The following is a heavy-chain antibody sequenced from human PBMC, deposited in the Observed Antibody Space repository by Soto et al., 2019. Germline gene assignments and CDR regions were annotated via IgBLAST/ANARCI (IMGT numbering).Heavy chain of an antibody. CDR3: AKHSIAWFGEYGWFDP. J-gene: IGHJ5*02. V-gene: IGHV3-23*01. CDR2: ISGSGGST. CDR1: GFTFSSYA. Sequence: GGSLRLSCAASGFTFSSYAMSWVRQAPGKGLEWVSAISGSGGSTYYADSVKGRFNISRDNSKNTLYLQMNSLRAEDTAVYYCAKHSIAWFGEYGWFDPWGQGTLVTVSS. D-gene: IGHD3-10*01.